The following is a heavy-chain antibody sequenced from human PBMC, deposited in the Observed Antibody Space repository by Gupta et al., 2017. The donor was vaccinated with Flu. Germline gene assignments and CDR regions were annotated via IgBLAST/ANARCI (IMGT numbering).Heavy chain of an antibody. CDR3: ARDWGHCSCDNCYYFDY. CDR1: GFLFSGYR. J-gene: IGHJ4*02. V-gene: IGHV3-33*01. D-gene: IGHD2-15*01. Sequence: QVQLVESGGGVVQPGRSLRLSCAVSGFLFSGYRIQWVRQAPGKGLEWVAITSYDGRSEYYADSVKGRFTISRDNSKNTVFLQMNSLRAADTAVYYCARDWGHCSCDNCYYFDYWGQGTLVTVSS. CDR2: TSYDGRSE.